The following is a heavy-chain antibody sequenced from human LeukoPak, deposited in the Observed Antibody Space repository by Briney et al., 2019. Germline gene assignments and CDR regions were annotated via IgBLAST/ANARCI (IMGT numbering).Heavy chain of an antibody. D-gene: IGHD3-10*01. CDR3: ARDTYGSGSYYNAPLDY. J-gene: IGHJ4*02. CDR2: ISSGGSSI. Sequence: GGSLRLSCAASGFTFSSYSMNWVRQAPGKGLEWVSYISSGGSSIYYADSVKGRFTISRDNAKNSLYLQMNSLRAEDTAVYYCARDTYGSGSYYNAPLDYWGQGTLVTVSS. V-gene: IGHV3-48*01. CDR1: GFTFSSYS.